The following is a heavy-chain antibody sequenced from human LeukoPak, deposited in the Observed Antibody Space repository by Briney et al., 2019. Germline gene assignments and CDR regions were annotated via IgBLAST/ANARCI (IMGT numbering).Heavy chain of an antibody. V-gene: IGHV3-48*03. CDR1: AFTFSSYG. CDR2: ISSSGSTI. Sequence: GGSLRLSCAASAFTFSSYGMNWVRQAPGKGLEWVSYISSSGSTIYYADSVKGRFTISRDNSKNTLYLQMNSLRAEDTAVYYCAKDLLGISLPGWPYGDSWVWDYWGQGTLVTVSS. CDR3: AKDLLGISLPGWPYGDSWVWDY. J-gene: IGHJ4*02. D-gene: IGHD4-17*01.